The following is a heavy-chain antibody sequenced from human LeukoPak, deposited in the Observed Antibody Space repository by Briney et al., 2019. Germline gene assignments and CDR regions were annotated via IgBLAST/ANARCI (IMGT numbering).Heavy chain of an antibody. CDR3: ARAKLGYCSGGSCRGGAFDI. Sequence: ASVKVSCKASGYTFTSYGISWVRQAPGQGLEWMGWISAYNGNTNYAQNLQGRVTMTTDTSTTTAYMELRSLRSDDTAVYYCARAKLGYCSGGSCRGGAFDIWGQGTMVTVSS. D-gene: IGHD2-15*01. J-gene: IGHJ3*02. CDR2: ISAYNGNT. CDR1: GYTFTSYG. V-gene: IGHV1-18*01.